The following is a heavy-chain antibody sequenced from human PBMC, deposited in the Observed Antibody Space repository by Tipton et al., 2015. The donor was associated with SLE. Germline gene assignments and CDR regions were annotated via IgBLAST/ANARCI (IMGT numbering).Heavy chain of an antibody. CDR1: GGSISSSSYY. Sequence: TLSLTCTVSGGSISSSSYYWGWIRQPPGKGLEWIGNIYYSGSTYYNPSLKSRVTISVDTSKNQFSLKLSSVTAADTAVYYCARPGEWGVGMDVWGQGTTVTVSS. CDR2: IYYSGST. J-gene: IGHJ6*02. D-gene: IGHD3-16*01. V-gene: IGHV4-39*07. CDR3: ARPGEWGVGMDV.